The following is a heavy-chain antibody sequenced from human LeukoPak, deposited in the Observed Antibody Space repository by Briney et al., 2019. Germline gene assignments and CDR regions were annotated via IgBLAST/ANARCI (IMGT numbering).Heavy chain of an antibody. CDR1: GGTFSSYA. J-gene: IGHJ4*02. D-gene: IGHD2-2*01. Sequence: SVKVSCKASGGTFSSYAISWVRQAPGQGLEWMGGIIPIFGTANYAQKFQGRVTITADESTSTAYMELSSLRSEDTAVYYCARGRVRYQLLFATPFDYWGQGTLVTVSS. V-gene: IGHV1-69*13. CDR2: IIPIFGTA. CDR3: ARGRVRYQLLFATPFDY.